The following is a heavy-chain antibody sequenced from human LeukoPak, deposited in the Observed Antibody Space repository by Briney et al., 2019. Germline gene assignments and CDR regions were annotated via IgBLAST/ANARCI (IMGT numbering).Heavy chain of an antibody. CDR2: IRYDGSNK. CDR3: AKDPYRIAVAGTGPDY. D-gene: IGHD6-19*01. Sequence: TGGSLRLSCAASGFTFSSYGMHWVRQVPGKGLEWVAFIRYDGSNKYYADSVKGRFTISRDNSKNTLYLQMNSLRAEDTAVYYCAKDPYRIAVAGTGPDYWGQGTLVTVSS. CDR1: GFTFSSYG. J-gene: IGHJ4*02. V-gene: IGHV3-30*02.